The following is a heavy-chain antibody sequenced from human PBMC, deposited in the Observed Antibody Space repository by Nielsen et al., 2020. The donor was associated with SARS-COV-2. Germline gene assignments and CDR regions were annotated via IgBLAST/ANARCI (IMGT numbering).Heavy chain of an antibody. J-gene: IGHJ6*02. Sequence: GESLKISCAASGFTFSSYSMNWVRQAPGKGLEWVSSISSSSSYIYYADSVKGRFTISRDNAKNSLYLQMNSLRAEDTAVYYCARDLGSSYGMDVWGQGTTVTVSS. V-gene: IGHV3-21*04. CDR3: ARDLGSSYGMDV. CDR1: GFTFSSYS. CDR2: ISSSSSYI. D-gene: IGHD2-2*01.